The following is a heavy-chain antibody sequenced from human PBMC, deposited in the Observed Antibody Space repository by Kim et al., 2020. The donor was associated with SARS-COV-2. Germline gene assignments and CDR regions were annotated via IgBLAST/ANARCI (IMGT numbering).Heavy chain of an antibody. D-gene: IGHD7-27*01. CDR3: AKDDTEADDQRPPNYYFDY. Sequence: GRFTISRDNSKNTLYLQMNSLRAEDTAVYYCAKDDTEADDQRPPNYYFDYWGQGTLVTVSS. V-gene: IGHV3-33*06. J-gene: IGHJ4*02.